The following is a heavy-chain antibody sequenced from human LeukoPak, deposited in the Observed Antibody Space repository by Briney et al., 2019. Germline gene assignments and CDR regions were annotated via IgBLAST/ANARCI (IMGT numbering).Heavy chain of an antibody. V-gene: IGHV4-59*01. CDR3: ARDLANEFDP. J-gene: IGHJ5*02. CDR2: IYYSGST. Sequence: SQTLSLTCTVSGGSISSYYWSWIRQPPGKGLEWIGYIYYSGSTNYNPSLKSRVTISVDTSKNQFSLKLSSVTAADTAVYYCARDLANEFDPWGQGTLVTVSS. CDR1: GGSISSYY. D-gene: IGHD1-1*01.